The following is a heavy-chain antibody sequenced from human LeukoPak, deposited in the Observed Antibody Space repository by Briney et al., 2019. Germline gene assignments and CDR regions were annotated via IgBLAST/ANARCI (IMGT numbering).Heavy chain of an antibody. V-gene: IGHV1-8*01. CDR1: GYTFTSYD. CDR3: ARTVVPAATIDY. D-gene: IGHD2-2*01. Sequence: ASVKVSCKASGYTFTSYDINWVRQATGQGLEWMGWMNPNSGNTGYAQKFQGRVTMTRNTSISTAYMELSSLRSEDTAVYYCARTVVPAATIDYWGQGTLVTVSS. CDR2: MNPNSGNT. J-gene: IGHJ4*02.